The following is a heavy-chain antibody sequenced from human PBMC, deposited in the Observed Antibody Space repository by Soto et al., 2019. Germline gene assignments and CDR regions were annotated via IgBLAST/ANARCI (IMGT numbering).Heavy chain of an antibody. Sequence: QVQLVESGGGVVQPGRSLRLSCAASGFTFSSYGMHWVRQAPGKGLEXXXVIWYDGSNKYYADSVKGRFTISRDNSKNTLYLQMNSLRAEDTAVYYCARDQGGGVGATQYLFDYWGQGTLVTVSS. CDR3: ARDQGGGVGATQYLFDY. J-gene: IGHJ4*02. D-gene: IGHD1-26*01. CDR1: GFTFSSYG. CDR2: IWYDGSNK. V-gene: IGHV3-33*01.